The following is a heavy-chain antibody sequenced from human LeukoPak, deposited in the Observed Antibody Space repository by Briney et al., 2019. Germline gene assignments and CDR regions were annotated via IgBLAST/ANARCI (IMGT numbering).Heavy chain of an antibody. Sequence: SETLSLTCSDSGGSISSGSYYWSWIRQPAGKGLEWIGRIYTSGSTNYNPSLKSRVTISVDTSKNQFSLKLSSVTAADTAVYYCARGRNDLGYCSGGSCYFDYWGQGTLVTVSS. V-gene: IGHV4-61*02. CDR1: GGSISSGSYY. CDR3: ARGRNDLGYCSGGSCYFDY. J-gene: IGHJ4*02. CDR2: IYTSGST. D-gene: IGHD2-15*01.